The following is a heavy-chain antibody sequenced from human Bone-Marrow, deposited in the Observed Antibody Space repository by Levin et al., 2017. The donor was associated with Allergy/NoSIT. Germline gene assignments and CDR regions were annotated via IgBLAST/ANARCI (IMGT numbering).Heavy chain of an antibody. D-gene: IGHD6-13*01. CDR1: GGSFSGYY. Sequence: KASETLSLTCAVYGGSFSGYYWSWIRQPPGKGLEWIGEINDNGNINYSPSLKSRVTISVDTSQNQFSLKLSSVTAADTALYYCARGSFSSWVWWGQGTLVTVSS. CDR2: INDNGNI. CDR3: ARGSFSSWVW. V-gene: IGHV4-34*01. J-gene: IGHJ4*02.